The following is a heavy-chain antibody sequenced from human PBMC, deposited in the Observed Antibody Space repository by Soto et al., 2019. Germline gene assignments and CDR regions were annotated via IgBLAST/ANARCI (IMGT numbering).Heavy chain of an antibody. D-gene: IGHD6-19*01. Sequence: QVQLVESGGGVVQPGRSLRLSCAASGFTFSSYGMHWVRQAPGKGLEWVAVIWYDGSNKYYADSVKGRFTISRDNSKNTLYLQMNSLRAEDTAVYYCAREIIAVAGEGVYFDYWDQGTLVTVSS. CDR3: AREIIAVAGEGVYFDY. V-gene: IGHV3-33*01. CDR2: IWYDGSNK. CDR1: GFTFSSYG. J-gene: IGHJ4*02.